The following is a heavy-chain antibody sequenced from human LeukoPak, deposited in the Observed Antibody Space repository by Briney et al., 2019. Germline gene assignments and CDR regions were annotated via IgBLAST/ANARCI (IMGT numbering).Heavy chain of an antibody. CDR3: AKGPTTVTTTYFDY. J-gene: IGHJ4*02. V-gene: IGHV3-23*01. CDR1: GFTFSSSA. Sequence: GGSLRLSCAASGFTFSSSALSWVRQAPGKGLEWVSAISGGGSSTYYGDSVKGRFTISRDNSKNTLYLQMNSLRAEDTAVYYCAKGPTTVTTTYFDYWGQGTLVTVSS. D-gene: IGHD4-17*01. CDR2: ISGGGSST.